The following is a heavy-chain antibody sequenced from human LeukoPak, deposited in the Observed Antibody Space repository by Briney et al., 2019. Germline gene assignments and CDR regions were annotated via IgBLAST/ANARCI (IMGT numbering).Heavy chain of an antibody. CDR1: GGTFSSYA. V-gene: IGHV1-69*13. CDR2: IIPIFGTA. D-gene: IGHD6-13*01. CDR3: SGSSSWSQYNWFDP. J-gene: IGHJ5*02. Sequence: SVKVSCKASGGTFSSYAISWVRQAPGQGLEWMGGIIPIFGTANYAQKFQGRVTITADESTSTAYMELSSLRSEDTAVYYCSGSSSWSQYNWFDPWGQRTLVTVSS.